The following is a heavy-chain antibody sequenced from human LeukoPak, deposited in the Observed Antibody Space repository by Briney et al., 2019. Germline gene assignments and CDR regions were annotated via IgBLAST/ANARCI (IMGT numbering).Heavy chain of an antibody. Sequence: PGGSLRLSCAASGFSFSVYAVHWVRQAPGKGLEWVAVISYDGSNKYYADSVKGRFTISRDNSKNTLYLQMNSLRPEDTAVYYCARNPYGDYYFDYWGQGTLVTVSS. J-gene: IGHJ4*02. CDR1: GFSFSVYA. V-gene: IGHV3-30-3*01. CDR3: ARNPYGDYYFDY. D-gene: IGHD4-17*01. CDR2: ISYDGSNK.